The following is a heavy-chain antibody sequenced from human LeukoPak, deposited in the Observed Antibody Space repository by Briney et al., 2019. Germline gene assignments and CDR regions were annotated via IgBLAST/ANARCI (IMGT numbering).Heavy chain of an antibody. J-gene: IGHJ4*02. V-gene: IGHV3-53*01. D-gene: IGHD6-19*01. CDR1: GFTVSSNY. CDR2: IYSGGST. Sequence: GGSLRLSCAASGFTVSSNYMIWVRQAPGKGLEWVSVIYSGGSTYYADSVKGRFTISRDNSKNTLYLQMNSLRAEDTAVYYCARDGGWLVYFDYWGQGTLVTVSS. CDR3: ARDGGWLVYFDY.